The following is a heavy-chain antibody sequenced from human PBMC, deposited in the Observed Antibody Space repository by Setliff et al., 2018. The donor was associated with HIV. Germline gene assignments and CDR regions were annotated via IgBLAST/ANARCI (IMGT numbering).Heavy chain of an antibody. CDR1: GVSISSRNW. D-gene: IGHD3-10*01. V-gene: IGHV4-4*02. Sequence: PSETLSLTCAVSGVSISSRNWWSWVRQPPGKGLEWIGEINYSGNTNYNPSLKTRVTISVDKSKNQFFLNLKSVTAADTDVYFCAREYSGSGINFNPLTWGQGTLVTVSS. CDR3: AREYSGSGINFNPLT. CDR2: INYSGNT. J-gene: IGHJ5*02.